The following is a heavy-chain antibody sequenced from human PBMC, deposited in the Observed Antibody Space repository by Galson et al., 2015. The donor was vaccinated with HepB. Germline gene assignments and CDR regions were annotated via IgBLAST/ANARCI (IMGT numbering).Heavy chain of an antibody. V-gene: IGHV5-51*01. CDR2: IYPGDSDT. CDR1: GYSFASYW. J-gene: IGHJ4*02. CDR3: ARLYRDYYDSSGYYYAY. Sequence: SGAEVKKRGESLQLSCKGSGYSFASYWSGWVRQMPGKGLEWMGIIYPGDSDTRYSPSFQGQVTISADKPISTAYLQWRSLKASDTAMYYCARLYRDYYDSSGYYYAYWGQGTLVTVSS. D-gene: IGHD3-22*01.